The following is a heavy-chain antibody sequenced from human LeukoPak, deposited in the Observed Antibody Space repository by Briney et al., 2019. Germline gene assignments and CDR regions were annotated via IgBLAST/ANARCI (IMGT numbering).Heavy chain of an antibody. V-gene: IGHV3-7*03. CDR3: AKPRGWYDSDAFDI. J-gene: IGHJ3*02. CDR1: GFTFSSYW. Sequence: GGSLRLSCAASGFTFSSYWMSWVRQAPGKGLEWVTNIKQDGSEKYYVDSVKGRFTISRDNAKNSLYLQMNSLRAEDTAVYYCAKPRGWYDSDAFDIWGQGTMVTVSS. CDR2: IKQDGSEK. D-gene: IGHD6-19*01.